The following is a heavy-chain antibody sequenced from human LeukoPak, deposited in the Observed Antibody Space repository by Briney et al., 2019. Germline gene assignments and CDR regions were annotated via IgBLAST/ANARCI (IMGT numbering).Heavy chain of an antibody. Sequence: GGSLRLSCAASGLTFSSYWMSWVRQAPGKGLKWVAKIKEDGSEKHYVDSVKGRFTISRDNAKNSLYLQMNSLRAEDTAMYYCARNLPGFDYWGQGTLVTVSS. CDR2: IKEDGSEK. CDR3: ARNLPGFDY. CDR1: GLTFSSYW. V-gene: IGHV3-7*03. J-gene: IGHJ4*02.